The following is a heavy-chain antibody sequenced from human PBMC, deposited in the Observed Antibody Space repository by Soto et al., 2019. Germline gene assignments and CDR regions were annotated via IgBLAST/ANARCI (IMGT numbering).Heavy chain of an antibody. J-gene: IGHJ3*02. Sequence: GXTLVTPTQTLTXTCTFSGFSLNTSAVGVVWIRQPPVKALEWLALIYWDDDKRYSPSLKSRLTITKDTSKNQVVLKMTNMDPVHTATYYRAPREGDDYVWGSYNDAFDIWGQGTMVPVS. CDR2: IYWDDDK. CDR3: APREGDDYVWGSYNDAFDI. CDR1: GFSLNTSAVG. D-gene: IGHD3-16*01. V-gene: IGHV2-5*02.